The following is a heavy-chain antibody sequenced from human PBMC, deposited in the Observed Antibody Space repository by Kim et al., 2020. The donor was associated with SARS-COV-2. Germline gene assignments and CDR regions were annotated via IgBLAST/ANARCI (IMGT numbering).Heavy chain of an antibody. V-gene: IGHV5-51*01. CDR3: ARHQEVYYYDSSGYGDY. CDR2: IYPGDSDT. Sequence: GESLKISCKGSGYSFTSYWIGWVRQMPGKGLEWMGIIYPGDSDTRYSPSFQGQVTISADKSISTAYLQWSSLKASDTARYYCARHQEVYYYDSSGYGDYWGQGTLVTVSS. CDR1: GYSFTSYW. J-gene: IGHJ4*02. D-gene: IGHD3-22*01.